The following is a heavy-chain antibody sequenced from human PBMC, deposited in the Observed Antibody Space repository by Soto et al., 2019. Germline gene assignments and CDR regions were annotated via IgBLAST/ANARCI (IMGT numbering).Heavy chain of an antibody. V-gene: IGHV3-11*01. Sequence: GGSLSLSCAASGFTFSDYYMSWIRQPPGKGLEWVSYISSSGSTIYYADSVKGRCTISRDNAKNSLYLQMNSLRAEDTAVYYCERDREAVHYYDSSGYIDYWGQGTLVTVSS. J-gene: IGHJ4*02. D-gene: IGHD3-22*01. CDR2: ISSSGSTI. CDR3: ERDREAVHYYDSSGYIDY. CDR1: GFTFSDYY.